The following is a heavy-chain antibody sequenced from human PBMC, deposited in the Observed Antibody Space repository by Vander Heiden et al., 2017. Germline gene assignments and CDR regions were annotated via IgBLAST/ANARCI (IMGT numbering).Heavy chain of an antibody. CDR1: GFSFDDYA. V-gene: IGHV3-9*01. J-gene: IGHJ4*02. CDR3: ARGSWAARNISHFDS. CDR2: MSWNSGSI. Sequence: EAQVVESGGGLVQPGRSLRLSCAASGFSFDDYAMYWVRQAPGKGLEWVAGMSWNSGSIGYAYAVMFRFTISRDNADNSRYLHMNSIRTEDTVFYYCARGSWAARNISHFDSWVQGNLV. D-gene: IGHD6-6*01.